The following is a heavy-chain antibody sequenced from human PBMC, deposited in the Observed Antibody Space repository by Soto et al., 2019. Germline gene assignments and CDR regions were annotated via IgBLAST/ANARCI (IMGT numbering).Heavy chain of an antibody. CDR2: IYTSGST. J-gene: IGHJ4*02. Sequence: RLRETLSLTCTVSGGSISSYHWSWIRQPAGKGLQWIGRIYTSGSTNYNPSLKSQVTMSVDTSKNQFSLKLSSVTAADTAVYYCARACSSTSCYDVFDSWGQGTLVTVSS. D-gene: IGHD2-2*01. CDR3: ARACSSTSCYDVFDS. CDR1: GGSISSYH. V-gene: IGHV4-4*07.